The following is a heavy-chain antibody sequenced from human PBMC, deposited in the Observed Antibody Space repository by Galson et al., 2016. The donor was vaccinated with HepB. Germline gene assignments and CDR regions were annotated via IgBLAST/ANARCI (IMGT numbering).Heavy chain of an antibody. Sequence: SLRLSCAASGFTFSSYWMHWVRQAPGRGLVWVSRISSDGSTTDYADSVKGRFTISRDNVKNTVYLQMNSLRAEDTAVYYCARDWSEIDYDVLTANYYYYHYGMDGWGQGTTVTVSS. J-gene: IGHJ6*02. CDR1: GFTFSSYW. D-gene: IGHD3-9*01. CDR3: ARDWSEIDYDVLTANYYYYHYGMDG. V-gene: IGHV3-74*01. CDR2: ISSDGSTT.